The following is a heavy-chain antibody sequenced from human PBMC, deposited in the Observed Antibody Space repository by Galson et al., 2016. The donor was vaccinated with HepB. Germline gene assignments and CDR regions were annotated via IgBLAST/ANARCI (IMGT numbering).Heavy chain of an antibody. CDR2: ISTRRTT. V-gene: IGHV3-23*01. J-gene: IGHJ4*02. D-gene: IGHD1-1*01. CDR1: GLVFSNFG. Sequence: SLRLSCAVSGLVFSNFGLSWVRQAPGKGLEWVAGISTRRTTYYSDSVQGRFTISRDNSNNTLYLQMNGLRAEDTAVYYCAKERLVRRIFDHWGQGTLLTVSS. CDR3: AKERLVRRIFDH.